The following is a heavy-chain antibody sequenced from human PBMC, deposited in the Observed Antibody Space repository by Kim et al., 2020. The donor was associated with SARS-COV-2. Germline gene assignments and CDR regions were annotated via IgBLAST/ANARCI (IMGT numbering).Heavy chain of an antibody. CDR1: GFTFSSYA. D-gene: IGHD6-13*01. CDR3: AKVAAAEYYYYYYMDV. CDR2: ISGSGGST. J-gene: IGHJ6*03. V-gene: IGHV3-23*01. Sequence: GGSLRLSCAASGFTFSSYAMSWVRQAPGKGLEWVSAISGSGGSTYYADSVKGRFTISRDNSKNTLYLQMNSLRAEDTAVYYCAKVAAAEYYYYYYMDVWGKGTTVTVSS.